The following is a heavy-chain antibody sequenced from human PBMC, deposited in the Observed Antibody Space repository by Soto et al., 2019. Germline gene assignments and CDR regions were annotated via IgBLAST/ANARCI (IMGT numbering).Heavy chain of an antibody. V-gene: IGHV3-23*01. CDR3: AKGGYIYGLDP. J-gene: IGHJ5*02. CDR2: ISESGDNA. CDR1: GFPFNTYA. Sequence: EVQLLEYGGGLAQPGGSLRLSCAASGFPFNTYAMSWVRQAPGKGPEWVSAISESGDNAFYADSVQGRFTISRDNSYHILYLQMNSLRAEDTALYFCAKGGYIYGLDPWGQGTLVTVSS. D-gene: IGHD5-18*01.